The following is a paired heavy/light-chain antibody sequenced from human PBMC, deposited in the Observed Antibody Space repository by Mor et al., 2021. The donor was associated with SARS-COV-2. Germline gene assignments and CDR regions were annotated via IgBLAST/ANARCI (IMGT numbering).Light chain of an antibody. CDR2: GKN. V-gene: IGLV3-19*01. CDR1: SLRSYY. J-gene: IGLJ2*01. CDR3: NSRDSSGNHR. Sequence: SSELTQDPAVSVALGQTVRITCQGDSLRSYYASWYQQKPGQAPVLVIYGKNNRPSGIPDRFSGSSSGNTASLTITGAQAEDEADYYCNSRDSSGNHRFGGGTKLTVL.
Heavy chain of an antibody. J-gene: IGHJ4*02. CDR1: GFTFSSYG. V-gene: IGHV3-30*02. CDR2: IRYDGSNK. CDR3: AKEGEYYYDSSGYYYPGEFDY. Sequence: QVQLVESGGGVVQPGRSLRLSCAASGFTFSSYGMHWVRQAPGKGLEWVAFIRYDGSNKYYADSVKGRFTISRDNSKNTLYLQMNSLRAEDTAVYYCAKEGEYYYDSSGYYYPGEFDYWGQGTLVTVSS. D-gene: IGHD3-22*01.